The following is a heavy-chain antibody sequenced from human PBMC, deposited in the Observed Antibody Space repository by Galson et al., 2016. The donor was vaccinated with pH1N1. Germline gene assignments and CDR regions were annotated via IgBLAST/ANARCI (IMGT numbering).Heavy chain of an antibody. CDR3: AKDSDYYGSGPLGY. J-gene: IGHJ4*02. CDR2: ISWNSGSI. D-gene: IGHD3-10*01. CDR1: GFTFDDYA. V-gene: IGHV3-9*01. Sequence: SLRLSCAASGFTFDDYAMHWVRQAPGKGLEWVSRISWNSGSIGYADSVKGRFTISRDNAKYSLYLQMNSLGAEDTALYYCAKDSDYYGSGPLGYWGQGTLVTVSS.